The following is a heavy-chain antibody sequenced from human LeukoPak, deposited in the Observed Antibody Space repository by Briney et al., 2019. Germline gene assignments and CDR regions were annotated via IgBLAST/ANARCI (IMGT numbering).Heavy chain of an antibody. J-gene: IGHJ4*02. V-gene: IGHV3-15*01. CDR2: IKSKTDGGTT. CDR1: GFTFSGSA. Sequence: TTGGSLRLSCAASGFTFSGSAMHWVRQAPGKGLEWVGRIKSKTDGGTTDYAAPVKGRFTISRDDSKNTLYLQMNSLKTEDTAVYYCTTGITMVRGVIHLIDYWGQGTLVTVSS. D-gene: IGHD3-10*01. CDR3: TTGITMVRGVIHLIDY.